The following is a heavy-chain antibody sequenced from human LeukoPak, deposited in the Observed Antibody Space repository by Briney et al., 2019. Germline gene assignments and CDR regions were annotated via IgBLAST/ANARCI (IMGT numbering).Heavy chain of an antibody. CDR2: IIPILGIA. CDR1: GGTLSSYA. Sequence: GSSVPVSCKASGGTLSSYAISGVRQPPGQGREWMGRIIPILGIANYAQKFQGRVTITADKSTSTAYMELSSLRSEDAAVYYCASLGTRPPYYYYGMDVWGQGTTVTVSS. CDR3: ASLGTRPPYYYYGMDV. D-gene: IGHD3-16*01. J-gene: IGHJ6*01. V-gene: IGHV1-69*04.